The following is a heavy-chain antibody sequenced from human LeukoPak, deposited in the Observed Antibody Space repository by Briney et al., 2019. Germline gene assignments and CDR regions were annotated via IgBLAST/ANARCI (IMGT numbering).Heavy chain of an antibody. CDR3: SRINYGGNSGYHFDS. CDR1: EFTFSSYA. V-gene: IGHV3-23*01. Sequence: PGGSLRLSCVVSEFTFSSYAMSWVRQAPGKRLEWVSPIGGSGSGPSYADSVRGRFTISRDNSKNMVYLQMHSLRAEDTAVYYCSRINYGGNSGYHFDSWGQGTLVTVSS. J-gene: IGHJ4*02. CDR2: IGGSGSGP. D-gene: IGHD4-23*01.